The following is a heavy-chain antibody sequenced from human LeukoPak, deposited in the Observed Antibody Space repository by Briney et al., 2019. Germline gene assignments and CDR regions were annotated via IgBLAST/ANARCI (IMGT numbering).Heavy chain of an antibody. CDR3: ARGTPVSV. CDR2: ISSSGSSI. Sequence: SGGSLRLSCAASGFTFSSYEMNWVRLAPGEGLQWVSYISSSGSSIYYADSVKGRFTISRDNAKNSLYLQMNSLRAEDTAVYYCARGTPVSVWGQGTLVTVSS. D-gene: IGHD1-14*01. J-gene: IGHJ4*02. CDR1: GFTFSSYE. V-gene: IGHV3-48*03.